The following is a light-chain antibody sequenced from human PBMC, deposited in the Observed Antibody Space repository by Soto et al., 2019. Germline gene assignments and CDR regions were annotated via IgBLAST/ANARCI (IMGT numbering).Light chain of an antibody. CDR3: QQLNSYPLT. V-gene: IGKV1-17*03. CDR2: AAS. CDR1: QGISQY. J-gene: IGKJ4*01. Sequence: DIQMTQSPSSMSASVGDRVTITCRASQGISQYLAWFQQKPGKAPNLLIYAASTLQSWVPSRFSGSGSGTEFTLTISSLQPEDFATYYCQQLNSYPLTFGGGTTGDIK.